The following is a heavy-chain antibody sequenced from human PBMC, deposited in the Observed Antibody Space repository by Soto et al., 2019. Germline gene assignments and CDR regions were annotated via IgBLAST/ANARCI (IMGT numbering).Heavy chain of an antibody. J-gene: IGHJ3*02. V-gene: IGHV1-58*01. CDR3: AADLWDRDAFDI. CDR1: GFTFTSSA. CDR2: IVVGSCNT. D-gene: IGHD1-26*01. Sequence: SVKVSCKASGFTFTSSAVQWVRQARGQILEWIGWIVVGSCNTNNAQKFQERVTITKDMSTSTAYMELSSLRSEDTAVYYCAADLWDRDAFDIWGQGTVVTVS.